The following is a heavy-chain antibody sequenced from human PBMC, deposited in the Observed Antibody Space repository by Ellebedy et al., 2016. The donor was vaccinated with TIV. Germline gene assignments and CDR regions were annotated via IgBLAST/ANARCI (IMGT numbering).Heavy chain of an antibody. CDR3: SFSRLVPY. Sequence: PGGSLRLSCAASGFTFSSYWMNWVRQAPGKGLEWVANIKQDGREKYYVDSVKGRFTISRDNTKTSLYLQMNSLRAEDPAVYYCSFSRLVPYWGQGTLVTVSS. CDR1: GFTFSSYW. D-gene: IGHD6-19*01. V-gene: IGHV3-7*03. J-gene: IGHJ4*02. CDR2: IKQDGREK.